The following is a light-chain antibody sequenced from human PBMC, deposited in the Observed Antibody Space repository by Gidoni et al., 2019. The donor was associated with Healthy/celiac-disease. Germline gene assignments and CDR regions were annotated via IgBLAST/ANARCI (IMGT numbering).Light chain of an antibody. CDR2: QDT. CDR3: QAWDSNAEF. V-gene: IGLV3-1*01. CDR1: RVGDKY. Sequence: SYELTQPPSVSVSPGQTASITCSGDRVGDKYTYWYQQKQGQSPVLVIYQDTKRTSGIPERFSGSNSVNTATLTISGTQSFDEADYYCQAWDSNAEFFGTGTKVTVL. J-gene: IGLJ1*01.